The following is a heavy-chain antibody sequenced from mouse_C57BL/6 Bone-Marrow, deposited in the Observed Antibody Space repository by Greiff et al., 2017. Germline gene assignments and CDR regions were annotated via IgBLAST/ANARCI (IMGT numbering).Heavy chain of an antibody. J-gene: IGHJ2*01. V-gene: IGHV1-52*01. CDR2: IDPSDSET. Sequence: QVQLKQPGAELVRPGSSVKLSCKASGYTFPSYWMHWVKQRPIQGLEWIGNIDPSDSETHYNQKFKDKATLTVDKSSSTAYMQLSSLTSEDSAVYYCARERVYYGNYVNFDYWGQGTTLTVSS. CDR3: ARERVYYGNYVNFDY. CDR1: GYTFPSYW. D-gene: IGHD2-1*01.